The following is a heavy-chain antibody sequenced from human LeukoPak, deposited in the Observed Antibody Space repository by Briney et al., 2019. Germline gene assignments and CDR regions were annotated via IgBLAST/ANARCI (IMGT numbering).Heavy chain of an antibody. V-gene: IGHV3-49*04. CDR1: GFTFSSYG. D-gene: IGHD1-26*01. CDR3: TRGRRATHDY. J-gene: IGHJ4*02. CDR2: IRSKTYGGTT. Sequence: GGSLRLSCAASGFTFSSYGMNWVRQAPGKGLEWVGFIRSKTYGGTTEYAASVKGRFTISRDDSKSIAYLQMNSLKTEDTAVYYCTRGRRATHDYWGQGTLVTVSS.